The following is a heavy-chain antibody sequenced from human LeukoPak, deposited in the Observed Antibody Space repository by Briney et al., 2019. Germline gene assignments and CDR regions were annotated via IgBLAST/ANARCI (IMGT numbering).Heavy chain of an antibody. Sequence: TGGSLRLSCAASGFTFSSYAMSWVRQAPGKGLEWVSAISGSGGSTYYADSVKGRFTISRDNSKNTLYLQMNSLRAEDTAVYYCAKAGTIVGATFFDYWGQGTLVTVSS. D-gene: IGHD1-26*01. V-gene: IGHV3-23*01. CDR1: GFTFSSYA. CDR2: ISGSGGST. CDR3: AKAGTIVGATFFDY. J-gene: IGHJ4*02.